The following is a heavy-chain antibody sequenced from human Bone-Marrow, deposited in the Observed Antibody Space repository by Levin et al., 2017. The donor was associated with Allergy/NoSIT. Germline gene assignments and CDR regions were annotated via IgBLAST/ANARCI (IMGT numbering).Heavy chain of an antibody. Sequence: ASVKVSCKASGYTFTGYYLHWVRQAPGQGPEWMGWINPNSGGPNYAQKFQGRVTMTRDTSISTAYMELSRLRSDDTAVYYCARLSHSSDSCWGPGTLVTVSS. V-gene: IGHV1-2*02. CDR1: GYTFTGYY. CDR3: ARLSHSSDSC. CDR2: INPNSGGP. J-gene: IGHJ4*02. D-gene: IGHD3-22*01.